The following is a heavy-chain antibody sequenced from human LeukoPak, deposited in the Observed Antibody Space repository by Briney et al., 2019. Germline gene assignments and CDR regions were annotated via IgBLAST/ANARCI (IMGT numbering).Heavy chain of an antibody. D-gene: IGHD3-22*01. CDR3: ARAGVVKGWFDP. J-gene: IGHJ5*02. CDR1: GGTFSNYA. V-gene: IGHV1-46*01. Sequence: ASVKVSCKASGGTFSNYAITWVRQAPGQGLEWMGIINPRGGSTSYAQKFQGRVIMTRDMSTSTVYMELNSLRSEDTAVYYCARAGVVKGWFDPWGQGTLVTVSS. CDR2: INPRGGST.